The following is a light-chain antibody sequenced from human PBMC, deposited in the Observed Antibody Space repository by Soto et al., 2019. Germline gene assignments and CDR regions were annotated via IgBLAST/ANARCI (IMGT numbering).Light chain of an antibody. CDR3: QQYGSYPVT. Sequence: EIVLPQSPGTLSLSPGERATLSCRASQSVSSSYLAWFQQKSGQAPRLLIYVASSRATGIPDRFSGSGSGTDFTLTISRLEPEDFAVYYCQQYGSYPVTFGRGTKVEIK. CDR1: QSVSSSY. V-gene: IGKV3-20*01. J-gene: IGKJ1*01. CDR2: VAS.